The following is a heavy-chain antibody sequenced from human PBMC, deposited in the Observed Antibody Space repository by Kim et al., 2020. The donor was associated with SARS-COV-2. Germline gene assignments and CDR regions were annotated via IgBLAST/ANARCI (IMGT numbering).Heavy chain of an antibody. J-gene: IGHJ4*02. CDR1: GFTFSTSP. CDR2: ISWDGSRT. V-gene: IGHV3-23*01. D-gene: IGHD4-17*01. Sequence: GGSLGLSCVASGFTFSTSPMGWVRQAAGKGLEWVSRISWDGSRTYYADSVKGRVTMSSDKSKNTVYLHMNSLRVEDTAVYYCAKGVTNSGFDYWGQGAQVTVSS. CDR3: AKGVTNSGFDY.